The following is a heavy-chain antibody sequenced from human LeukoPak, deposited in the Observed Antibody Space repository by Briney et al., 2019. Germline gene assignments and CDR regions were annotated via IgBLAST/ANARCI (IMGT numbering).Heavy chain of an antibody. CDR3: ARGDDYGGNWYYFDY. CDR1: GFTVSSKY. D-gene: IGHD4-23*01. J-gene: IGHJ4*02. CDR2: IYRGGNT. Sequence: GGSLRLSCAASGFTVSSKYMSWVRQDPGKGLEWASVIYRGGNTYYADYVKGRFTISRDNSKNTVYLQMNSLRAEDTAVYYCARGDDYGGNWYYFDYWGQGTLVTVSS. V-gene: IGHV3-53*01.